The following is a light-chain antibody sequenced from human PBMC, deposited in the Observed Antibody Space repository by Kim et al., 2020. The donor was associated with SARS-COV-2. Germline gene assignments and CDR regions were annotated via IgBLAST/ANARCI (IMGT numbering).Light chain of an antibody. V-gene: IGKV1-5*03. CDR3: QQYNDYSAT. CDR2: EAS. CDR1: QTISSR. Sequence: DIQMTQSPSTLSASVGDSVTMTCRASQTISSRMAWYQQKPGKVPTLLIYEASTLESGVPSRFSGSRSGTEFTLTISSLQPDDFATYSCQQYNDYSATFGQGTKLEI. J-gene: IGKJ2*01.